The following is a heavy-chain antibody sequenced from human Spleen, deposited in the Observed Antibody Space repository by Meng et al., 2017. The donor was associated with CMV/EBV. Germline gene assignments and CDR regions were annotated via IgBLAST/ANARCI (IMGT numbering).Heavy chain of an antibody. CDR1: GFTFSSYG. D-gene: IGHD1-26*01. CDR2: ISGSGGST. J-gene: IGHJ4*02. CDR3: AKEKYSGSYYFDY. Sequence: GESLKISCAASGFTFSSYGMHWVRQAPGKGLEWVSAISGSGGSTYYADSVKGRFTISRDNSKNTLYLQMNSLRAEDTAVYYCAKEKYSGSYYFDYWGQGTLVTVSS. V-gene: IGHV3-23*01.